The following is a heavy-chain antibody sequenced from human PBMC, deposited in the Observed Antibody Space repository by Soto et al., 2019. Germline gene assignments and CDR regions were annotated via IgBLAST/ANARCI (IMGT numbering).Heavy chain of an antibody. CDR1: GGTFGSYA. J-gene: IGHJ6*02. Sequence: QVQLVQSGAEVKKPGSSVKDSCKASGGTFGSYAISWVRQAPGQGLEWMGGIIPIPGTANYAQKFQGRVTIAADESKSTAYMELSSLRSEDTAVYYCARSQGSSTSLEIYYYYYYGMDVWGQGTTVTVSS. D-gene: IGHD2-2*01. CDR2: IIPIPGTA. CDR3: ARSQGSSTSLEIYYYYYYGMDV. V-gene: IGHV1-69*01.